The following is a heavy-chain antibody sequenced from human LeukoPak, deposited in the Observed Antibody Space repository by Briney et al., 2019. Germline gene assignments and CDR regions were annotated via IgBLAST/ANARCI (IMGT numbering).Heavy chain of an antibody. Sequence: PGGSLRLSCAVSGFTFGAYAMHWVRQAPGKGLEWVAVISYVGDNKDYADSVKGRFTISRDNAKNSLYLQMNSLRAEDTAVYYCAREDWNDVGFDYWGQGTLVTVSS. CDR2: ISYVGDNK. V-gene: IGHV3-30-3*01. CDR3: AREDWNDVGFDY. J-gene: IGHJ4*02. D-gene: IGHD1-1*01. CDR1: GFTFGAYA.